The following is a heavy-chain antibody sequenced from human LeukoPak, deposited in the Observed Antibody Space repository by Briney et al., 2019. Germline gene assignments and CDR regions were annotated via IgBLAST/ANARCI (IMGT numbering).Heavy chain of an antibody. D-gene: IGHD3-9*01. J-gene: IGHJ4*02. Sequence: PGGSLRLSCAASGFTFSSYAMSWVRQAPGKGLEWVSLISGSGGSTYYADSVKGRFTISRDNSKNTLYLQMNSLRAEDTAVYYCAKDRGIRYFPLDQIDYWGQGTLVTVSS. CDR2: ISGSGGST. CDR1: GFTFSSYA. CDR3: AKDRGIRYFPLDQIDY. V-gene: IGHV3-23*01.